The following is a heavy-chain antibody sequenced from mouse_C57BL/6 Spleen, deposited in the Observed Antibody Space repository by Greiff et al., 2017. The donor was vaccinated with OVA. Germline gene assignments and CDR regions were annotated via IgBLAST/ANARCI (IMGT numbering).Heavy chain of an antibody. CDR3: ARHGSSYWFAY. J-gene: IGHJ3*01. Sequence: VQLQQPGAELVRPGTSVKLSCKASGYTFTSYWMHWVKQRPGQGLEWIGVIDPSDSYTNYNQKFKGKATLTVDTSSSTAYMQLSSLTSEDSAVYYCARHGSSYWFAYWGQGTLVTVSA. D-gene: IGHD1-1*01. CDR2: IDPSDSYT. CDR1: GYTFTSYW. V-gene: IGHV1-59*01.